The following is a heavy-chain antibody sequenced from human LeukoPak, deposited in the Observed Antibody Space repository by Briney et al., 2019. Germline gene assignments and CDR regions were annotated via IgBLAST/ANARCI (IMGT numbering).Heavy chain of an antibody. CDR3: PKAAYDILTELGDV. Sequence: GGSLRLSCAASGFTFSSDGMSWVRQAPGKGLEWFSAISGSGGSTYYADSVKGRFTISRDNSKNTLYLQMNSLRAEDTAVYYRPKAAYDILTELGDVWGKGTTVTISS. J-gene: IGHJ6*04. CDR1: GFTFSSDG. V-gene: IGHV3-23*01. D-gene: IGHD3-9*01. CDR2: ISGSGGST.